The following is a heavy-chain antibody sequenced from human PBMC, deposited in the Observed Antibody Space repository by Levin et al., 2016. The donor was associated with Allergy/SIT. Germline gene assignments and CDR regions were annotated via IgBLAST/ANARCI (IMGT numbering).Heavy chain of an antibody. Sequence: GESLKISCEASGFTFSKYWMQWVRQAPGKGLVWVSRINSDGTLTNYADSVKGRFTISRDNAKNTLYLQMNSLRDEDTAVYFCARPSGYESDSWGQGTLVTVSS. CDR2: INSDGTLT. CDR3: ARPSGYESDS. CDR1: GFTFSKYW. J-gene: IGHJ4*02. D-gene: IGHD5-12*01. V-gene: IGHV3-74*01.